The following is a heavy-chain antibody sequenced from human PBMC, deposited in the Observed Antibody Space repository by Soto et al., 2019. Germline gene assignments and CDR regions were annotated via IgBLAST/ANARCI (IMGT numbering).Heavy chain of an antibody. Sequence: SSETLSLTCTVSGGSISSYYWSWIRQPPGKGLEWIGYIYYSGSTNYNPSLKSRVTISVDTSKNQFSLKLSSVTAADTAVYYCARRGKLGAVQNDAFDIWGQGTMVTVSS. V-gene: IGHV4-59*08. CDR2: IYYSGST. D-gene: IGHD1-26*01. CDR3: ARRGKLGAVQNDAFDI. J-gene: IGHJ3*02. CDR1: GGSISSYY.